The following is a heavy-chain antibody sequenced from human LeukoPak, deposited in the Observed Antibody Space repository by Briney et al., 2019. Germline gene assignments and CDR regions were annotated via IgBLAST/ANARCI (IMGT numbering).Heavy chain of an antibody. Sequence: PSETLSLTCAVSGGSISSSSYYWGWIRQPPGKGLEWIGSIYYSGSTYYNPSLKSRVTISVDTSKNQFSLKLSSVTAADTAVYYCASRRGPTVAGRGRSFDPWGQGTLVTVSS. J-gene: IGHJ5*02. CDR3: ASRRGPTVAGRGRSFDP. CDR2: IYYSGST. CDR1: GGSISSSSYY. D-gene: IGHD6-19*01. V-gene: IGHV4-39*07.